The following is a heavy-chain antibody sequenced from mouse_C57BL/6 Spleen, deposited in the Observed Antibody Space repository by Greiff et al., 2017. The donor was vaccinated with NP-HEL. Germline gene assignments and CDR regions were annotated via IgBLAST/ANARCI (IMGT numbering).Heavy chain of an antibody. CDR2: IYPGDGDT. Sequence: VQRVESGPELVKPGASVKISCKASGYAFSSSWMNWVKQRPGKGLEWIGRIYPGDGDTNYNGKFKGKATLTADKSSSTAYMQLSSLTSEDSAVYFCARDYGTGCDYWGQGTTLTVSS. V-gene: IGHV1-82*01. D-gene: IGHD1-1*01. J-gene: IGHJ2*01. CDR3: ARDYGTGCDY. CDR1: GYAFSSSW.